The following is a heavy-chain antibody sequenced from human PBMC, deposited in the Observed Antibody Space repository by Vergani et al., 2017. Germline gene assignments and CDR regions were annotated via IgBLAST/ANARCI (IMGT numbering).Heavy chain of an antibody. CDR2: IIPIFGTA. D-gene: IGHD2-2*01. V-gene: IGHV1-69*01. Sequence: QVQLVQSGAEVKKPGSSVKVSCKASGGTFSSYAISWVRQAPGQGLEWMGGIIPIFGTANYAQKFQGRVTITADESTSTAYMELSSLRSEETAVYYCAREGYCSSTSCYAFDIWGQGTMVTVSS. CDR1: GGTFSSYA. J-gene: IGHJ3*02. CDR3: AREGYCSSTSCYAFDI.